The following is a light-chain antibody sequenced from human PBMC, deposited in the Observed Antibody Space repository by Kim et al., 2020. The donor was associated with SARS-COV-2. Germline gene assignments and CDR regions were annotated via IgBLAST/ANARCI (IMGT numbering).Light chain of an antibody. V-gene: IGKV3-20*01. CDR2: GTS. J-gene: IGKJ2*01. CDR3: QQYVSSTGT. Sequence: LSPGERATTSSRDSQSVSGNYLAWYKQKPGQAPRLLSNGTSTRGTGIADRFSGSGSGTDFTITISRLEHEDVAVYYCQQYVSSTGTFGQGTKLEI. CDR1: QSVSGNY.